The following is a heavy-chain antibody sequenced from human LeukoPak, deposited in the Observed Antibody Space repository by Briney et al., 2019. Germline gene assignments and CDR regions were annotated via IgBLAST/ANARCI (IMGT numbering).Heavy chain of an antibody. V-gene: IGHV3-23*01. J-gene: IGHJ4*02. CDR2: ISGSGGST. D-gene: IGHD3-22*01. CDR3: AKALYCYDSSGLPDY. Sequence: GGSLRLSCAASGFTFSSYAMSWVRQAPGKGLEWVSAISGSGGSTYYADSVKGRFTISRDNSKNTLYLQMNSLRAEDTALYYCAKALYCYDSSGLPDYWGQGTLVTVSS. CDR1: GFTFSSYA.